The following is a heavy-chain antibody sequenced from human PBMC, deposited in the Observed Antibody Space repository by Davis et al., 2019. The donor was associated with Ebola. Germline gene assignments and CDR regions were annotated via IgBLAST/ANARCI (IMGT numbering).Heavy chain of an antibody. CDR1: GIKFNNYG. CDR2: IRSGGMT. Sequence: GESLKISCVVSGIKFNNYGFYWVRQAPGKGLEWVSGIRSGGMTNHAASVQGRFSISRDNSNNTVYLQMNSLRAEDTARYYCTKGSGRQRDPLFDSWGQGTQVTVSS. CDR3: TKGSGRQRDPLFDS. J-gene: IGHJ4*02. V-gene: IGHV3-23*01. D-gene: IGHD2-15*01.